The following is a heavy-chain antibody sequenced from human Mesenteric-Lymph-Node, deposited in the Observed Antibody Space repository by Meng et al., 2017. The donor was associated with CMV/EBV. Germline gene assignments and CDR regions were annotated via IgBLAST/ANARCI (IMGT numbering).Heavy chain of an antibody. Sequence: FPCYAMHLVRHAPGHRLAWMGWIHAGNGNTKYSQKFQGRVTITRDTSASTAYMELSSLRSEDTAVYYCARAEYCSSTSCYVRGWFDPWGQGTLVTVSS. CDR3: ARAEYCSSTSCYVRGWFDP. D-gene: IGHD2-2*01. CDR1: FPCYA. J-gene: IGHJ5*02. V-gene: IGHV1-3*01. CDR2: IHAGNGNT.